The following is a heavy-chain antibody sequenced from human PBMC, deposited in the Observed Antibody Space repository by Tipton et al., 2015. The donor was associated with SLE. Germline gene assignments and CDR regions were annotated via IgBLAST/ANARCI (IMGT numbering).Heavy chain of an antibody. V-gene: IGHV3-30*03. D-gene: IGHD2-2*01. Sequence: SPRLSCAASGFTFSSYSMNWVRQAPGKGLEWVAVISYDGSNKYYADSVKGRFTISRDNSKNTLYLQMNSLRAEDTAVYYCARDPHCSSTSCYDGYWGQGTLVTVSS. CDR1: GFTFSSYS. J-gene: IGHJ4*02. CDR3: ARDPHCSSTSCYDGY. CDR2: ISYDGSNK.